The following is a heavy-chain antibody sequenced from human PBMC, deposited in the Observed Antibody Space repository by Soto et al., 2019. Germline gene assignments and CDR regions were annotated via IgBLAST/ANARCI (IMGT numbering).Heavy chain of an antibody. D-gene: IGHD3-10*01. V-gene: IGHV4-34*01. CDR2: INHSGST. CDR3: ARGRGDLY. CDR1: GGSFSGYY. J-gene: IGHJ4*02. Sequence: SETLSLTCAVYGGSFSGYYWSWIRQPPGKGLEWIGEINHSGSTNYNLSLKSRVTISVDTSKNQFSLKLSSVTAADTAVYYCARGRGDLYWGQGTLVTVSS.